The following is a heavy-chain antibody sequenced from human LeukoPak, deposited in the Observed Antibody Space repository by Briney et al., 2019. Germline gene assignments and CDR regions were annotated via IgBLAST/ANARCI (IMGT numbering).Heavy chain of an antibody. Sequence: GGSLRLSCAASGFTFSNYDMHWVRQATGKGLEWVSGITTAGNTHYAGSVEGRFTISRENAKHSLYLQMNSLRAGDTAVYYCAKVKSDSSGWYHVLDWGQGTLVTVSS. CDR2: ITTAGNT. CDR1: GFTFSNYD. D-gene: IGHD6-19*01. CDR3: AKVKSDSSGWYHVLD. J-gene: IGHJ4*02. V-gene: IGHV3-13*04.